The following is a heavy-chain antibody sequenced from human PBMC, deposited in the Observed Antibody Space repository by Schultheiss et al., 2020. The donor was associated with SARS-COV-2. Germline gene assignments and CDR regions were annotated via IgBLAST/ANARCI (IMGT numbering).Heavy chain of an antibody. CDR2: IYTSGST. CDR3: TRHAPIAVAGIAYYYYMDV. Sequence: SQTLSLTCTVSGGSISSGGYYWSWIRQPAGKGLEWIGRIYTSGSTYYNPSLKSRVTISVDTSKNQFSLKLSSVTAADTAVYYCTRHAPIAVAGIAYYYYMDVWGKGTTVTVSS. D-gene: IGHD6-19*01. V-gene: IGHV4-61*02. J-gene: IGHJ6*03. CDR1: GGSISSGGYY.